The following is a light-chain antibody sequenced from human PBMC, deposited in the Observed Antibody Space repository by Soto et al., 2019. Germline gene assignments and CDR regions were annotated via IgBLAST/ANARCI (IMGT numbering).Light chain of an antibody. Sequence: SGAPGQRVTISCTGSSSNIGAGYDVHWYQQLPGTAPKLLIYGNSNRPSGVPDRFSGSKSGTSASLAITGLQAEDEADYYCQSYDSSRRVFGTGTKATVL. CDR1: SSNIGAGYD. V-gene: IGLV1-40*01. CDR3: QSYDSSRRV. CDR2: GNS. J-gene: IGLJ1*01.